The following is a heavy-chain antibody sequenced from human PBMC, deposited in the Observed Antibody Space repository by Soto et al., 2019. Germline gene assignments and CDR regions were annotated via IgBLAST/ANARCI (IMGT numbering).Heavy chain of an antibody. J-gene: IGHJ4*02. CDR2: ISYDGSNK. V-gene: IGHV3-30-3*01. Sequence: QVQLVESGGGVVQPGRSLRLSCAASGFTFSSYAMHWVRQAPGKGLEWVAVISYDGSNKYYADSVKGRFTISRDNSKKSLYLQMNSLRAEDTSVYYCARDVVCSPYSSCYALDYWGQGTLVTVSS. CDR3: ARDVVCSPYSSCYALDY. CDR1: GFTFSSYA. D-gene: IGHD2-15*01.